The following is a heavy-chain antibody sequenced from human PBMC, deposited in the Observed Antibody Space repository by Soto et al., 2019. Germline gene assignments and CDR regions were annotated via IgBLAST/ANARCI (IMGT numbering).Heavy chain of an antibody. V-gene: IGHV3-73*02. J-gene: IGHJ4*02. D-gene: IGHD1-26*01. CDR2: IRSKTHSYAT. Sequence: EVQLVESGGGLVQPGESLKLSCAASGFTLSGSAVHWVRQASGKGLECVGRIRSKTHSYATEYIASVKGRFTMSRDDSNNTAYLQMNGLKTDDTAVYYCTRSGGSYSFGYWGQGTLVTVSS. CDR1: GFTLSGSA. CDR3: TRSGGSYSFGY.